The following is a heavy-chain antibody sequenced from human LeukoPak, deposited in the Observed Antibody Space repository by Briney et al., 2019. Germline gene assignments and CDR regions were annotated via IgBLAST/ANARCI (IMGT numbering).Heavy chain of an antibody. CDR2: INPHNGDT. CDR1: GYTFIGYC. Sequence: ASVKVSCKASGYTFIGYCLHWVRHAPGQGLEWMGWINPHNGDTNYAQKFQGRVTMTRDTSITTAYMELSRLKSDDTAVYYCATVMVIVGGGGPYYFDSCGQGTLVTVSS. D-gene: IGHD2-2*03. V-gene: IGHV1-2*02. CDR3: ATVMVIVGGGGPYYFDS. J-gene: IGHJ4*02.